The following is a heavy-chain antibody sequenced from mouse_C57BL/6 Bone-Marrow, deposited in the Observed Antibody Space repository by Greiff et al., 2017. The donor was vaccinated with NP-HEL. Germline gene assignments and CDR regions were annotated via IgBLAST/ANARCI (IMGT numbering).Heavy chain of an antibody. CDR2: IYPRSGNT. J-gene: IGHJ2*01. CDR3: ARFLIYYYGSSFDY. Sequence: VMLVESGAELARPGASVKLSCKASGYTFTSYGISWVKQRTGQGLEWIGEIYPRSGNTYYNEKFKGKATLTADKSSSTAYMELRSLTSEDSAVYFCARFLIYYYGSSFDYWGQGTTLTVSS. D-gene: IGHD1-1*01. V-gene: IGHV1-81*01. CDR1: GYTFTSYG.